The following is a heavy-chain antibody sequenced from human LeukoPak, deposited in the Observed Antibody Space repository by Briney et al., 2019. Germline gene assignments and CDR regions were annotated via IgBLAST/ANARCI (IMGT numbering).Heavy chain of an antibody. Sequence: SETLSLTCTVSGGSISSYCWSWVRQSPGKGLEWIGYIFTSGRTDYNPSLKSRVTMSVDTSKNQLFMELRFLTAADTAVYYCATSHDVKTAPYDLWGQGTLVTVPS. CDR2: IFTSGRT. V-gene: IGHV4-4*09. CDR3: ATSHDVKTAPYDL. D-gene: IGHD2-21*01. CDR1: GGSISSYC. J-gene: IGHJ5*02.